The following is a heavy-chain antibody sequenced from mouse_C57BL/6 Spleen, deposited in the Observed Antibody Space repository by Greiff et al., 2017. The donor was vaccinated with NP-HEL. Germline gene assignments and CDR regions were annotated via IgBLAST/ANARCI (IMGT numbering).Heavy chain of an antibody. CDR1: GYAFTNYL. CDR3: ARRYDGYAWFAY. D-gene: IGHD2-3*01. V-gene: IGHV1-54*01. Sequence: QVQLQQSGAELVRPGTSVKVSCKASGYAFTNYLIEWVKQRPGQGLEWIGVINPGSGGTNYNEKFKGKATLTADKSSSTAYMQLSSLTSEDSAVYFCARRYDGYAWFAYWGQGTLVTVSA. J-gene: IGHJ3*01. CDR2: INPGSGGT.